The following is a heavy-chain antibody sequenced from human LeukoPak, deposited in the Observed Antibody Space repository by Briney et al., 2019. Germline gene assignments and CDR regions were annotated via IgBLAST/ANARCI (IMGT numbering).Heavy chain of an antibody. CDR2: IYRHGGT. CDR3: ARDVIYASEIYSYGDS. V-gene: IGHV3-66*01. D-gene: IGHD3-16*01. J-gene: IGHJ4*02. CDR1: GFTVNTNY. Sequence: GGSLRLSCAASGFTVNTNYVSWVRQAPGKGLEWVSVIYRHGGTAYADSVQGRFSISRDNSKNTVDLQMNSLRAEDTAVYYCARDVIYASEIYSYGDSWGQGTLVTVSS.